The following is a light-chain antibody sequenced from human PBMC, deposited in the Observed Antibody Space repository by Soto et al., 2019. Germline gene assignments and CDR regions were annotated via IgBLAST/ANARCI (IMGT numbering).Light chain of an antibody. Sequence: DIQMTQSPSSLSASVGDKVTITCGASQGISSFLAWYQQKPGKVPKLLISDASTLKSGVPSRFSGSGSGTDFTLTITSLQPEDVATYYCQKYSSVITFGQGTRLEIK. V-gene: IGKV1-27*01. CDR1: QGISSF. CDR2: DAS. CDR3: QKYSSVIT. J-gene: IGKJ5*01.